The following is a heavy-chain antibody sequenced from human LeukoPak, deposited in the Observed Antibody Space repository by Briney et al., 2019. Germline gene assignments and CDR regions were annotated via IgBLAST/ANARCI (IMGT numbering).Heavy chain of an antibody. D-gene: IGHD3-3*01. CDR1: GFTVSSNY. CDR3: ARDRSPITIFGVDPLYYFDY. Sequence: GGSLRLSCAASGFTVSSNYMSWVRQAPGKGLEWVSSISSSSSYIYYADSVKGRFTISRDNAKNSPYLQMNSLRAEDTAVYYCARDRSPITIFGVDPLYYFDYWGQGTLVTVSS. V-gene: IGHV3-21*01. CDR2: ISSSSSYI. J-gene: IGHJ4*02.